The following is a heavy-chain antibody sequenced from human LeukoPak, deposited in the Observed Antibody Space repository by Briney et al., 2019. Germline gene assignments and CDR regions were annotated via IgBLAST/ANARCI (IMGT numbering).Heavy chain of an antibody. CDR3: AKDSLARVHSSSSGYYYYMDV. V-gene: IGHV3-30*02. J-gene: IGHJ6*03. CDR2: IRYDGSNK. Sequence: GGSLRLSCAASGFTFSSYGMHWVRQAPGKGLEWVAFIRYDGSNKYYADSVKGRFTISRDNSKNTLYLQMNSLRAEDTAVYYCAKDSLARVHSSSSGYYYYMDVWGKGTTVTVSS. CDR1: GFTFSSYG. D-gene: IGHD6-6*01.